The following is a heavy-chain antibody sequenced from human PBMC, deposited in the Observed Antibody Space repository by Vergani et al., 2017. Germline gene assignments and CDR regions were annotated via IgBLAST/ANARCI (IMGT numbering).Heavy chain of an antibody. D-gene: IGHD5-24*01. Sequence: QVQLQESGPGLVKPSGTLSLTCAVSGGSISSTNWWSWVRQPPGKGLEWIGEIYHSGKTNYNPSLKSRVTISVDKSKNQFSLKLSSVTAADTAVYFCARLYGDGYNPASAFDIWGQGTMVTVSS. V-gene: IGHV4-4*02. J-gene: IGHJ3*02. CDR3: ARLYGDGYNPASAFDI. CDR1: GGSISSTNW. CDR2: IYHSGKT.